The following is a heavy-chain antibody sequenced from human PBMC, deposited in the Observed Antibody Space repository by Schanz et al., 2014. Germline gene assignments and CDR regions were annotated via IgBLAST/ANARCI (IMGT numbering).Heavy chain of an antibody. CDR2: ISGSGGST. CDR1: GFTFSSHW. D-gene: IGHD6-13*01. V-gene: IGHV3-23*04. CDR3: ARGLIAAAGGAFDY. Sequence: EVHLVESGGGLVKPGGSLRLSCAASGFTFSSHWMHWVRQAPGKGLEWVSAISGSGGSTYYADSVKGRFTISRDNAKNSLYLEMNSLRAGDAAVYYCARGLIAAAGGAFDYWGQGTLVAVSA. J-gene: IGHJ4*02.